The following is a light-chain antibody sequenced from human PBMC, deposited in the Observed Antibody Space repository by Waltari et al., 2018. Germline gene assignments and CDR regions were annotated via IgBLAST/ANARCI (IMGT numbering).Light chain of an antibody. Sequence: QPVLTQPPSASGTPGHTVTISCSGGSSNIGNNDLNWYQQLPGTAPKLVIYRNDLRPSGVPDRFSGSKSGTSASLAISGLQSEDEADYYCAAWDDSLNGRWVFGGGTKVTVL. CDR3: AAWDDSLNGRWV. CDR1: SSNIGNND. CDR2: RND. J-gene: IGLJ3*02. V-gene: IGLV1-44*01.